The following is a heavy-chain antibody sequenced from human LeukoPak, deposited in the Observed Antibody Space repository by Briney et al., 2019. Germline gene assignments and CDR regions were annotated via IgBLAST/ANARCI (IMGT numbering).Heavy chain of an antibody. J-gene: IGHJ4*02. CDR3: AKDPTGYYYDSSGYLSPDY. V-gene: IGHV3-30*02. CDR1: GFTFSSYG. D-gene: IGHD3-22*01. CDR2: IRYDGSNK. Sequence: PGGSLRLSCAASGFTFSSYGIHWVRQAPGKGLEWVAFIRYDGSNKYYADSVKGRFTISRDNSKNTLYLQMNSLRAEDTAVYYCAKDPTGYYYDSSGYLSPDYWGQGTLVTVSS.